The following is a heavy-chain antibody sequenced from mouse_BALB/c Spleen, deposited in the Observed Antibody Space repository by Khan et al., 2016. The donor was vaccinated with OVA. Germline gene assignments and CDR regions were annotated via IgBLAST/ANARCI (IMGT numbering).Heavy chain of an antibody. V-gene: IGHV1S22*01. J-gene: IGHJ3*01. Sequence: LQQPGSELVRPGASVKLSCKASGYTFTSYWMRWVKQRPGQGLEWIGDIYPGSGSTNYDEKFKSKATLTVDTSSSTAYMQLSSLTSEDSAVYYCTRWSYWFAYWGQGTLVTVSA. CDR3: TRWSYWFAY. D-gene: IGHD2-12*01. CDR1: GYTFTSYW. CDR2: IYPGSGST.